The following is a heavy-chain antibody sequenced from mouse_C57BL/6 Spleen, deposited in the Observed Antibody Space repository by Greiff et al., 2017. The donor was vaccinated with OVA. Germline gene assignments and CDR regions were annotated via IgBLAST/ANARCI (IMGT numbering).Heavy chain of an antibody. D-gene: IGHD2-4*01. CDR1: GFSLTSYA. V-gene: IGHV2-9-1*01. J-gene: IGHJ4*01. CDR2: IWTGGGT. Sequence: VNVVESGPGLVAPSQSLSITCTVSGFSLTSYAISWVRQPPGKGLEWLGVIWTGGGTNYNSALKSRLSISKDNSKSQVFLKMNSLQTDDTARYYCARYLYYDYDGSFYAMDYWGQGTSVTVSS. CDR3: ARYLYYDYDGSFYAMDY.